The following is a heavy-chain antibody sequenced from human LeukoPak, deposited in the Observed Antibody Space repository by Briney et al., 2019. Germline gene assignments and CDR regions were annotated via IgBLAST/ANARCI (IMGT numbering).Heavy chain of an antibody. V-gene: IGHV4-59*08. D-gene: IGHD2-2*01. Sequence: SETLSLTCTVSGGSISSYYWSWIRQPPGKGLEWIGYIYYSGSTNYNPSLKSRVTISVDTSKNHFSLKLSSVTAADTAVYYCARQRCSSTSCYFLGSGGTYFDYWGQGTLVTVSS. CDR1: GGSISSYY. CDR2: IYYSGST. J-gene: IGHJ4*02. CDR3: ARQRCSSTSCYFLGSGGTYFDY.